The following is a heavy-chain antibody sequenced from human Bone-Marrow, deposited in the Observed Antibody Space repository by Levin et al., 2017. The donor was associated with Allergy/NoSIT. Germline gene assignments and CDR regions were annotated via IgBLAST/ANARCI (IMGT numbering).Heavy chain of an antibody. J-gene: IGHJ6*02. Sequence: GGSLRLSCAASGFTVSSNYMSWVRQAPGKGLEWVSVIYSGGSTYYADSVKGRFTISRDNSKNTLYLQMNSLRAEDTAVYYCARDQIAVAGAYYYYYGMDVWGQGTTVTVSS. V-gene: IGHV3-66*01. CDR3: ARDQIAVAGAYYYYYGMDV. CDR2: IYSGGST. D-gene: IGHD6-19*01. CDR1: GFTVSSNY.